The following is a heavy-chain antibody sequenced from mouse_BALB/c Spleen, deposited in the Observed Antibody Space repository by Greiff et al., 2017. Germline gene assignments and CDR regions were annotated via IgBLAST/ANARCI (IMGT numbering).Heavy chain of an antibody. CDR2: ISSGSSTI. J-gene: IGHJ4*01. D-gene: IGHD2-9*01. Sequence: EVHLVESGGGLVQPGGSRKLSCAASGFTFSSFGMHWVRQAPEKGLEWVAYISSGSSTIYYADTVKGRFTISRDNPKNTLFLQMTSLRSEDTAMYYCAGSYYGYYYAMDYWGQGTSVTVSS. CDR1: GFTFSSFG. V-gene: IGHV5-17*02. CDR3: AGSYYGYYYAMDY.